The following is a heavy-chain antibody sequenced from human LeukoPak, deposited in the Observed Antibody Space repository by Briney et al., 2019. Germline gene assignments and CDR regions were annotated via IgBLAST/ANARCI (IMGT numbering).Heavy chain of an antibody. CDR1: GGSISSGSYY. Sequence: SQTLSLTCTVSGGSISSGSYYWSWIRQPAGKGLEWIGRIYTSGSTNYNPSLKSRVTISVDRSKNQFSLKLSSVTAADTAVYYCARESIAVAGTVDYWGQGTLVTVSS. V-gene: IGHV4-61*02. J-gene: IGHJ4*02. D-gene: IGHD6-19*01. CDR2: IYTSGST. CDR3: ARESIAVAGTVDY.